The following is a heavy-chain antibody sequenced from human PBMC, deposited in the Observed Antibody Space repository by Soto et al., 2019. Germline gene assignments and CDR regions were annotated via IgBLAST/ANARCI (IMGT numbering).Heavy chain of an antibody. CDR1: GGSISSSNW. CDR3: ARVRAGCSATSCHLDP. D-gene: IGHD2-15*01. CDR2: ISHSGTT. Sequence: QVQLQESGPGLVKPSETLSLTCAVSGGSISSSNWWTWVRHPPGKGLEWIGEISHSGTTYYNPSLKSQVDIAIDRSKNKFSLKLSAVTDAYTAVYYCARVRAGCSATSCHLDPWGQGTPFTVSS. V-gene: IGHV4-4*02. J-gene: IGHJ5*02.